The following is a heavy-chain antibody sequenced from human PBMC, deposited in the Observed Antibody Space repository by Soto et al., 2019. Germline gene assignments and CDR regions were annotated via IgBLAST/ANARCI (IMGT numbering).Heavy chain of an antibody. V-gene: IGHV3-7*01. Sequence: GGALTLSCGPAVFTVCSFWMGWDRQAPGKGREWVVSIKHDAGETYYLDSVKGWFTVSRDNAKNSLYLQMDSLRAEDTAMYYCGTDVVKRSYHDFCCGSHFWGEGSLLTVSS. CDR1: VFTVCSFW. CDR3: GTDVVKRSYHDFCCGSHF. CDR2: IKHDAGET. D-gene: IGHD3-3*01. J-gene: IGHJ4*02.